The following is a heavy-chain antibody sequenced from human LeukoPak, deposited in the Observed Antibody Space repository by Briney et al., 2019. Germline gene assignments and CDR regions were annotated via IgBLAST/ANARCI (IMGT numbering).Heavy chain of an antibody. Sequence: ASVKVSCKASGYTFTSYGISWVRQAPGQGLEWMGWISAYNGNTNYAQKLQGRVTMTTDTSTSTAYMELRSLRSDDTAVYYCARDQSRVRGVIIITRHHDAFDIWGQGTMVTVSS. J-gene: IGHJ3*02. CDR3: ARDQSRVRGVIIITRHHDAFDI. V-gene: IGHV1-18*01. D-gene: IGHD3-10*01. CDR2: ISAYNGNT. CDR1: GYTFTSYG.